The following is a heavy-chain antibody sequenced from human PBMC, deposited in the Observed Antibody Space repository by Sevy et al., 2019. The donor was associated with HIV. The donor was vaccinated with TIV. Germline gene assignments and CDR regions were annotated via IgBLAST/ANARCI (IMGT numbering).Heavy chain of an antibody. V-gene: IGHV3-30-3*01. Sequence: GGSLRLSCAASGFTFSSYAMHWVRQAPGKGLEWVAVISYDGSNKYYADPVKGRFTISRENSKNTLYLQMNSLRAEDTAVYDCARDEKTFATGYFQHWGQGTLVTVSS. D-gene: IGHD3-10*01. CDR3: ARDEKTFATGYFQH. CDR1: GFTFSSYA. J-gene: IGHJ1*01. CDR2: ISYDGSNK.